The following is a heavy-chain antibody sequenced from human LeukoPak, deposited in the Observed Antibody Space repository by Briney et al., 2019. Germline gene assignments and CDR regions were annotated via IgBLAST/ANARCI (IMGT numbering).Heavy chain of an antibody. CDR3: ARDPVQLWRRPSYYFDY. Sequence: GGSLRLSCAASGFHFSTHGMNWVRQAPGKGLEWVAVISYDGSNKYYADSVKGRFTITRDNSKNTLYLQMNSLRAEDTAVYYCARDPVQLWRRPSYYFDYWGQGTLVTVSS. V-gene: IGHV3-30*03. D-gene: IGHD5-18*01. J-gene: IGHJ4*02. CDR2: ISYDGSNK. CDR1: GFHFSTHG.